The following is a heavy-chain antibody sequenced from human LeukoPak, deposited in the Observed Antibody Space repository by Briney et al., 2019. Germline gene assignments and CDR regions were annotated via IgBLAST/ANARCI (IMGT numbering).Heavy chain of an antibody. J-gene: IGHJ4*02. CDR3: ARDSGYSGYSDY. D-gene: IGHD5-12*01. Sequence: PGGSLRLSCAASGFTFSDYYMSWIRQAPGKGLEWVSYINSSSSYTDYADSVKGRFTISRDNAKNSLNLQMNSLRAEDTAVYYCARDSGYSGYSDYWGQGTLVTVSS. CDR1: GFTFSDYY. CDR2: INSSSSYT. V-gene: IGHV3-11*05.